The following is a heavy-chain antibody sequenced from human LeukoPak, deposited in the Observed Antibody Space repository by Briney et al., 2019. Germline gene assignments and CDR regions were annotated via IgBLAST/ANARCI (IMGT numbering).Heavy chain of an antibody. CDR1: GFTFSSYW. CDR3: AKVIREVDMSYDY. V-gene: IGHV3-23*01. Sequence: GGSLRVSCAASGFTFSSYWMHWVRQGPGKGLEWVSAITGSDGRTFYADSVKGRFTISRDNSKNMLYLQMNSLRAEDTAVYYCAKVIREVDMSYDYWGQGTLVTVSS. CDR2: ITGSDGRT. J-gene: IGHJ4*02. D-gene: IGHD5-24*01.